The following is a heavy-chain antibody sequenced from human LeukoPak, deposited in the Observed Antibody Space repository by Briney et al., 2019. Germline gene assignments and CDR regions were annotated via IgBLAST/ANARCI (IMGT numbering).Heavy chain of an antibody. J-gene: IGHJ3*02. CDR2: ISSSTTYI. V-gene: IGHV3-21*01. CDR3: ARDHKAWSTGAFDI. CDR1: GFTFSSYS. Sequence: GGSLRLPCAASGFTFSSYSMNWVRQAPGKGLEWVSSISSSTTYIYYADSVKGRFTISRDNAKNSLYLQMNSLRAEDTAVFYCARDHKAWSTGAFDIWGQGTMLTVSS. D-gene: IGHD1-1*01.